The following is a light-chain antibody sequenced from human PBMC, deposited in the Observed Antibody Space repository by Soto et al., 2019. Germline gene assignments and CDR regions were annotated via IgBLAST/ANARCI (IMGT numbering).Light chain of an antibody. Sequence: EIVLTQSPGTLSLSPGERATLSCRASQSVSNNYLAWYQQKPGQAPRLLIYGASRRATGTPDRFSGSGSGTDFTLTISGLDPEDFAVYYCQQYDNSPMTFGQGTRLEI. CDR1: QSVSNNY. J-gene: IGKJ5*01. CDR3: QQYDNSPMT. V-gene: IGKV3-20*01. CDR2: GAS.